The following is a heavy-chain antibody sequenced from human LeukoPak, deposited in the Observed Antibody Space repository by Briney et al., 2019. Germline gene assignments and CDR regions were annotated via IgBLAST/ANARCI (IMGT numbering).Heavy chain of an antibody. CDR3: AKDANTGWSYFDY. Sequence: PGGSLRLSCAASGFTFSSYGMHLVRQAPGKGLEWVTFIRFDGTNQYYADSVKGRFSISRDNSKNTLYLQMNSLSAEDTAVYYCAKDANTGWSYFDYWGQGTLVTVSS. J-gene: IGHJ4*02. CDR1: GFTFSSYG. V-gene: IGHV3-30*02. D-gene: IGHD6-19*01. CDR2: IRFDGTNQ.